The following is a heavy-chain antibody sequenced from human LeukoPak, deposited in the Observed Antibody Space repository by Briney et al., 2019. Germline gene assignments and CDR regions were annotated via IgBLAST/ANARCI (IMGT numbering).Heavy chain of an antibody. J-gene: IGHJ4*02. CDR1: GYSFTSHY. V-gene: IGHV1-69*13. CDR3: AFEGYNYGYN. CDR2: IIPIFGTS. Sequence: SVKVSCKASGYSFTSHYMHWVRQAPGQGLEWMGGIIPIFGTSNYAHKFQGRVTITADESTSTVYMELSSLRSDDTAIYYCAFEGYNYGYNWGQGTLVTVSS. D-gene: IGHD5-18*01.